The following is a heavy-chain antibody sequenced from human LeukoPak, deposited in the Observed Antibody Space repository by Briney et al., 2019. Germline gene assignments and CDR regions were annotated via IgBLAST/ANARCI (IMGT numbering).Heavy chain of an antibody. CDR1: GSTFAAYY. V-gene: IGHV1-2*02. J-gene: IGHJ6*02. CDR3: ARALPKYYYGMDV. D-gene: IGHD1-26*01. CDR2: SNPIGGDA. Sequence: ASVKLCCTPAGSTFAAYYIPWGRQAPGQGLGWMGESNPIGGDANTEQKVQGRVTMTRATYISTAYMDVSRLRSDDADVYYCARALPKYYYGMDVWGQGTTVTVSS.